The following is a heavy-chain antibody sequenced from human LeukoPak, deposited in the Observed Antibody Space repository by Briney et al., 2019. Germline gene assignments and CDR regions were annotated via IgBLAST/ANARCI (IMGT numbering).Heavy chain of an antibody. CDR2: IWYDGSNK. Sequence: GRSLRLSCATSGFTFSSYGMHWVRQAPGKGLEWVAVIWYDGSNKYYADSVKGRFTISRDNSKNTLYLQMNSLRAEDTAVYYCARENRRGSCYFCPEARHFDYWGQGTLVTVSS. J-gene: IGHJ4*02. CDR1: GFTFSSYG. V-gene: IGHV3-33*01. CDR3: ARENRRGSCYFCPEARHFDY. D-gene: IGHD2-2*01.